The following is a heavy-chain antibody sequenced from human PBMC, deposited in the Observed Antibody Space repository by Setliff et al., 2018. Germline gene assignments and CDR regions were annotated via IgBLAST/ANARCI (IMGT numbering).Heavy chain of an antibody. D-gene: IGHD6-19*01. CDR2: IYYSGST. CDR3: ARASSGWYSAYYYYMDV. J-gene: IGHJ6*03. CDR1: GGSISSYY. V-gene: IGHV4-59*08. Sequence: KPSETLSLTCTVSGGSISSYYWSWIRQPPGKGLEWIGYIYYSGSTNYNPSLKSRVTISVDTSKNQFSLKLSSVTAADTAVYFCARASSGWYSAYYYYMDVWGKGTTVT.